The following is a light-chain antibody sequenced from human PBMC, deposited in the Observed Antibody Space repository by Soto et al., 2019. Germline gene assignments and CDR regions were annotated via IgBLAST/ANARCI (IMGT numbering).Light chain of an antibody. J-gene: IGKJ2*01. CDR2: GAS. Sequence: EIVMTQSPATLSVCPGERATLSCRASQSVSSNLAWYQQKPGQAPRLLIYGASTRATGIPTRFGGSGSGTEFTLTISSLQSEDFAVYYCQQYNNWPPYTFGQGTRLEIK. CDR3: QQYNNWPPYT. V-gene: IGKV3-15*01. CDR1: QSVSSN.